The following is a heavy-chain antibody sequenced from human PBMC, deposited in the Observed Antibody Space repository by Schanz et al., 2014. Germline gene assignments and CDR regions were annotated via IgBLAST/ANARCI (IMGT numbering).Heavy chain of an antibody. Sequence: VQLVESGGGLVQPGGSLRLSCATSGFTFSTYAMSWVRQAPGRGLEWVSSISRSSGRIYYSDSVKGRFTISRDNAKNLVYLQMNSLRAEDTAVYYCARVRYDILTDYYTEYYFDSWGQGTLVAVSS. J-gene: IGHJ4*02. CDR3: ARVRYDILTDYYTEYYFDS. CDR2: ISRSSGRI. CDR1: GFTFSTYA. V-gene: IGHV3-21*06. D-gene: IGHD3-9*01.